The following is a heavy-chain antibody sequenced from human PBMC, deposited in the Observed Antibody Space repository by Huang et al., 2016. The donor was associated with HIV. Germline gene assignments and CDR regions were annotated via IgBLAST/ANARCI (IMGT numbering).Heavy chain of an antibody. J-gene: IGHJ3*02. Sequence: QVQLQESGPGLVKPSETLSLTCTVSGGSVSSGSYYWRWIRQPPGKGLEWIGYIYYSGSTNYNPFRKSRVTISVDTSKNQFSLKLSSVTAADTAVYYCARVDLLLGKYGDYEENAFDIWGQGTMVTVSS. CDR1: GGSVSSGSYY. CDR3: ARVDLLLGKYGDYEENAFDI. V-gene: IGHV4-61*01. D-gene: IGHD4-17*01. CDR2: IYYSGST.